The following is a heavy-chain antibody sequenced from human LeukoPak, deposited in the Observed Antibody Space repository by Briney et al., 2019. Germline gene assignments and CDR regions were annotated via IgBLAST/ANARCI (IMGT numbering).Heavy chain of an antibody. V-gene: IGHV3-30*02. D-gene: IGHD2-21*01. Sequence: PGGSLRLSCTASGFTFSNFGMHWVRQTPGKGLEWVAFIRYDGSNKYYADSVKGRFTISRDNSKNTLFLQMNSLRAEDTAVYYCAKDICGGDCYPSGGYWGQGTLVTVSS. CDR1: GFTFSNFG. J-gene: IGHJ4*02. CDR2: IRYDGSNK. CDR3: AKDICGGDCYPSGGY.